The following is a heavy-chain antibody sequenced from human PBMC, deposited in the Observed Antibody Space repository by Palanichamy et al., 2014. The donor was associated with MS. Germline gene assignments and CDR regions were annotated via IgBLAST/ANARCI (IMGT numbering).Heavy chain of an antibody. D-gene: IGHD6-19*01. CDR1: WLHHYLL. V-gene: IGHV4-59*01. Sequence: QVQLQDGPRTGEAFGDPVPHLHCLWWLHHYLLLDLDPSAPREGTGMGWVYLLPWEHQLQPSLKSRVTISIDTSKNQFTLKLSSVTAADTAVYYCARHSSSYPIDYWGQGTLVTVSS. CDR2: LLPWEH. J-gene: IGHJ4*02. CDR3: ARHSSSYPIDY.